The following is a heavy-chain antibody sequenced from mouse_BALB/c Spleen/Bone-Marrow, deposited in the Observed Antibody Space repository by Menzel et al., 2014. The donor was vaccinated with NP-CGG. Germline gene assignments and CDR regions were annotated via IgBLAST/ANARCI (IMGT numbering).Heavy chain of an antibody. CDR1: GFTFSDYY. CDR3: ARAPPYDFYAMDY. V-gene: IGHV5-4*02. J-gene: IGHJ4*01. CDR2: ISDGVSYA. Sequence: EVKLMESGGGLVKPGGFLKLSCAASGFTFSDYYMFWVRQNPEKRLEWVATISDGVSYAYYPDSVKGRFTISRDNARNNLYLQMSSLKSEDTAMYYCARAPPYDFYAMDYWGQGTSVTVSS. D-gene: IGHD2-13*01.